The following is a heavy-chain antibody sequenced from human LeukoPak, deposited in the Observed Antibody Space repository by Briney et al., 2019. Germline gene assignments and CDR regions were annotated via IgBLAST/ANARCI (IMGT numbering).Heavy chain of an antibody. CDR3: AHLYYYDSSGYYSTDAFDI. CDR2: ISSSSSI. D-gene: IGHD3-22*01. CDR1: GFIFSSYS. V-gene: IGHV3-48*01. Sequence: GGSLRLSCAASGFIFSSYSMNWVRQAPGKGLEWVSYISSSSSIYYADAVKGRFTISRDNSKNTLYLQMNSLRAEDTAVYYCAHLYYYDSSGYYSTDAFDIWGQGTMVTVSS. J-gene: IGHJ3*02.